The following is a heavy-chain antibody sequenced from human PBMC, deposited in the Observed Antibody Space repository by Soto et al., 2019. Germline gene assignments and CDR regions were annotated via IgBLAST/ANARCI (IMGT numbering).Heavy chain of an antibody. CDR2: INAGNGNT. Sequence: ASVKVSCKASGYTFTSYAMHWVRQAPGQRLEWMGWINAGNGNTKYSQKFQGRVTITRDTSASTAYMELSSLRSEDTAVYYCARIIRQYGTARYFDYWGQGALVTVSS. J-gene: IGHJ4*02. CDR1: GYTFTSYA. CDR3: ARIIRQYGTARYFDY. D-gene: IGHD1-1*01. V-gene: IGHV1-3*01.